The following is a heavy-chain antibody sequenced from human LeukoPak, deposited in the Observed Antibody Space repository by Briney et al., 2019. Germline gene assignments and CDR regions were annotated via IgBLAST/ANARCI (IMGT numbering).Heavy chain of an antibody. CDR2: LSGSGGST. CDR3: AKVPPVVRGGWFDS. CDR1: GFTFSSYA. D-gene: IGHD3-10*01. J-gene: IGHJ5*01. Sequence: PGVSLRLSCAASGFTFSSYAMSWVRQAPGKGLEWVSTLSGSGGSTYYADSVKGRFTTSRDNSKTTLYLQMNSLRAEETAVYYCAKVPPVVRGGWFDSWGQGTLVTVSS. V-gene: IGHV3-23*01.